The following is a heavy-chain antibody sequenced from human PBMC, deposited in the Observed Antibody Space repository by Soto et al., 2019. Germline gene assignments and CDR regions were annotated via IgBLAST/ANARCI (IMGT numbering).Heavy chain of an antibody. V-gene: IGHV1-3*01. CDR2: INAGNGNT. J-gene: IGHJ4*02. Sequence: VRQAPGQRLEWMGWINAGNGNTKYSQKFQGRVTITRDTSASTAYMELSSLRSEDTAVYYCARDLVYSSGSLDYWGQGTLVTVSS. D-gene: IGHD6-19*01. CDR3: ARDLVYSSGSLDY.